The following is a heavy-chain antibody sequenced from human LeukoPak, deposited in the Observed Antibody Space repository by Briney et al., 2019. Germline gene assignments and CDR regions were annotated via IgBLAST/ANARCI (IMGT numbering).Heavy chain of an antibody. CDR1: GSTFSGDW. CDR3: ARDRHYAMDV. J-gene: IGHJ6*02. Sequence: PGASLRLSCAVSGSTFSGDWIHWVRQAPGKGLMWVSRIKGDGSGTTYADSVKGRFTISRDNAKNTVYLEMNSLRLEDTAVYYCARDRHYAMDVWGQGTTVTVSS. CDR2: IKGDGSGT. V-gene: IGHV3-74*01.